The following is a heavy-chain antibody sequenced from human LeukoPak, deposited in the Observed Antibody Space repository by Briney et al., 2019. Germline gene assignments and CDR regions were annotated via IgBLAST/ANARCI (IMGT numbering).Heavy chain of an antibody. CDR2: INPNSGGT. CDR1: GYTSTGYY. Sequence: ASVKVSCKASGYTSTGYYMHWVRQAPGQGLEWMGWINPNSGGTNYAQKFQGRVTMTRDTSISTAYMELSRLRSDDTAVYYCARGIAVAPGDTFDIWGQGTMVTVSS. CDR3: ARGIAVAPGDTFDI. D-gene: IGHD6-19*01. V-gene: IGHV1-2*02. J-gene: IGHJ3*02.